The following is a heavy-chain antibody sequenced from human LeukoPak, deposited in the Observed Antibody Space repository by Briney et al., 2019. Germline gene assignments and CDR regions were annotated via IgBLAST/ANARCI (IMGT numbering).Heavy chain of an antibody. D-gene: IGHD6-19*01. CDR1: GYTFTDYY. CDR2: INPNSGGA. Sequence: ASVKVSCKASGYTFTDYYMHWVRQAPGQGLEWMGWINPNSGGAHYAQKFQGRVSVTRDTSISTIYMELSRLTSGDTAVYYCARQASGGWYYDYWGQGTLVTVSS. J-gene: IGHJ4*02. V-gene: IGHV1-2*02. CDR3: ARQASGGWYYDY.